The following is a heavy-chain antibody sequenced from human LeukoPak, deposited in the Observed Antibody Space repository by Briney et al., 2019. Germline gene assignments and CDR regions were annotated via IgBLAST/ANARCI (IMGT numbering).Heavy chain of an antibody. J-gene: IGHJ4*02. CDR3: ARDPDVVGATPFDY. D-gene: IGHD1-26*01. Sequence: GGSLRLSCAASGFTFSDYYMSWIRQAPGKGLEWVSYISSRGSTIYYADSVKGRFTISRDNAKNSLYLQMNSLRAEDTAVYYCARDPDVVGATPFDYWGQGTLVTVSS. V-gene: IGHV3-11*04. CDR2: ISSRGSTI. CDR1: GFTFSDYY.